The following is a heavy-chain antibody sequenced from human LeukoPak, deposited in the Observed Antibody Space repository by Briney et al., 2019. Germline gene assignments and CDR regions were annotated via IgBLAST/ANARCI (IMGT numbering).Heavy chain of an antibody. CDR1: GFTFSSYA. CDR2: ISYDGSNK. J-gene: IGHJ6*02. Sequence: QAGGSLRLSCAASGFTFSSYAMHWVRQAPGKGLEWVAVISYDGSNKYYADSVKGRFTISRDNSKNTLYLQMNSLRAEDTAVYYCARSAYCSGGSCSLYYYYGMDVWGQGTTVTVSS. CDR3: ARSAYCSGGSCSLYYYYGMDV. V-gene: IGHV3-30-3*01. D-gene: IGHD2-15*01.